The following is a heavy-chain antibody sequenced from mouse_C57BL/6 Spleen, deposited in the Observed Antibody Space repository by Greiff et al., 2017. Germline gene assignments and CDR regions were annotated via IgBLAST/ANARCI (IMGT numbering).Heavy chain of an antibody. CDR2: ISNLAYSI. V-gene: IGHV5-15*01. Sequence: EVLLVESGGGLVQPGGSLKLSCAASGFTFSDYGMAWVRQAPRKGPEWVAFISNLAYSIYYADTVTGRFTISSDNAKNTLYQRMSSLGSEDTAMYYCARHPYYGSSYDAMDYWGQGTSVTVSS. CDR1: GFTFSDYG. CDR3: ARHPYYGSSYDAMDY. J-gene: IGHJ4*01. D-gene: IGHD1-1*01.